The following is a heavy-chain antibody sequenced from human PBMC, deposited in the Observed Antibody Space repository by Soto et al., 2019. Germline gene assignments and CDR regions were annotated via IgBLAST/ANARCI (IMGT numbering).Heavy chain of an antibody. CDR2: IKQDGSET. CDR1: GFTFSTYW. J-gene: IGHJ3*02. V-gene: IGHV3-7*01. Sequence: PGGSLRLSCAASGFTFSTYWMTWVRQAPGKGLEWVANIKQDGSETYCVDSVKGRFTISRDNAKNSLYLQMDSLRDEDTAVYYCAKALDDAFDIWGQGTMVTVSS. CDR3: AKALDDAFDI.